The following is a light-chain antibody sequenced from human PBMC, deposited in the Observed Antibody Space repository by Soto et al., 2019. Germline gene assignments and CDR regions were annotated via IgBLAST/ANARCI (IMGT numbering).Light chain of an antibody. J-gene: IGKJ1*01. CDR2: GAS. V-gene: IGKV3-20*01. CDR1: QSVSSSY. Sequence: EIVLTHSAGTLSLSPGERATLSCRASQSVSSSYLAWYQQKPGQAPRLLIYGASSRATGIPDRFSGSGSGTDFTLTISRLEPEDFAVYYCQQYGSSPPLTFGQGTKV. CDR3: QQYGSSPPLT.